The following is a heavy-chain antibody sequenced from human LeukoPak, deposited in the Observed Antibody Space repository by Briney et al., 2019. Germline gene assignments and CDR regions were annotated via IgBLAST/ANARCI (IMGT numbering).Heavy chain of an antibody. D-gene: IGHD3-16*01. CDR1: GFTFSSYA. Sequence: GGSLRLSCAASGFTFSSYAMHWVRQAPGKGLEYVSAISSNGGSAYYANSVKGRFTISTDNSKNTLYLQMGSLRAEDMAVYYCATGIMGDAFDIWGQGTMVTVSS. V-gene: IGHV3-64*01. J-gene: IGHJ3*02. CDR3: ATGIMGDAFDI. CDR2: ISSNGGSA.